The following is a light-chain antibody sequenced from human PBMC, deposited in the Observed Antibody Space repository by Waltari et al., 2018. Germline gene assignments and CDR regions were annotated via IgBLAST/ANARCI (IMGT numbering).Light chain of an antibody. CDR1: QSLRSSS. CDR3: QQYDTSPLT. V-gene: IGKV3-20*01. CDR2: RAS. Sequence: ETVLTQSPDTLSLSPGERATLSCRASQSLRSSSLAWYQHKRGQAPRLLIFRASKRATGIPDRFTGSGSGTDFTLTISRLESEDFAVYYRQQYDTSPLTFGGGTNVEIK. J-gene: IGKJ4*01.